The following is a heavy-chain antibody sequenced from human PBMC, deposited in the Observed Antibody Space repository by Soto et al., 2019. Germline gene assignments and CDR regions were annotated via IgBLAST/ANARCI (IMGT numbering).Heavy chain of an antibody. CDR2: IIPIFGTA. D-gene: IGHD5-12*01. CDR3: ARAGGGRNGYEPFDY. CDR1: GGTFSSYA. V-gene: IGHV1-69*01. J-gene: IGHJ4*02. Sequence: QVQLVQSGAEVKKPGSSVKVSCKASGGTFSSYAISWVRQAPGQGLEWMGGIIPIFGTANYTQKFQGRVTITADESTSTAYMELSTLRSEETAVYYCARAGGGRNGYEPFDYWGQGTLVTVSS.